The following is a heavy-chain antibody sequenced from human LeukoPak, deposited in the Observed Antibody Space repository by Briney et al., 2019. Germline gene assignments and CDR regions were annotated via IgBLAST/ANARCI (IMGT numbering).Heavy chain of an antibody. V-gene: IGHV3-48*01. D-gene: IGHD6-19*01. Sequence: GESLRLSCAASGFTFSNYGMNWVRQAPGKGLEWVSYISSTSSPIYYEDSVKGGFTFSRDNAEHSLYLQMSSLTAEDTAVYYCPRDQIRAVSGPAFDYWGQGTLVTVSS. CDR1: GFTFSNYG. CDR2: ISSTSSPI. J-gene: IGHJ4*02. CDR3: PRDQIRAVSGPAFDY.